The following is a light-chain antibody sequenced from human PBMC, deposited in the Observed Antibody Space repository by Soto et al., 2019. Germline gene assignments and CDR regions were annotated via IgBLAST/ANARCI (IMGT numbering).Light chain of an antibody. J-gene: IGKJ5*01. CDR3: QQYNNWPPLT. CDR1: QSVSSKY. Sequence: VMTQSPATLSVSPGERATLSCRASQSVSSKYLAWYQQKPGQAPRVLIYGTSIRASGVPEGFSGSGSGTEFTLTISSLQSEDFAVYYCQQYNNWPPLTFGQGTRLEIK. V-gene: IGKV3D-15*01. CDR2: GTS.